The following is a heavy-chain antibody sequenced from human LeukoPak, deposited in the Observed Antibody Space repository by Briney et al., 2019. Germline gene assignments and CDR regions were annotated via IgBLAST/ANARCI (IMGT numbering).Heavy chain of an antibody. CDR1: GGSISSGGYY. CDR2: IYYSGSA. D-gene: IGHD2-15*01. J-gene: IGHJ5*02. Sequence: SETLSLTCTVSGGSISSGGYYWSWIRQHPGKGLEWIGYIYYSGSAYYNPSLKSRVTISVDTSKNQFSLKLSSVTAADTAVYYCARDRINWFDPWGQGTLVTVSS. V-gene: IGHV4-31*03. CDR3: ARDRINWFDP.